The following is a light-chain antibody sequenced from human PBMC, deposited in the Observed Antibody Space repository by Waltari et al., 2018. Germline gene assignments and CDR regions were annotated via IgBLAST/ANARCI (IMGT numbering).Light chain of an antibody. CDR3: QQYNTWPS. V-gene: IGKV3-15*01. J-gene: IGKJ3*01. Sequence: EIVMTQSPATLSVSPGERATLSCRASQNISTHLVWYQHNPGQAHRLLIYAASTRATGTPARFSGHGSGTEFTLTISSLQSEDFALYYCQQYNTWPSFGPGTKVDIK. CDR1: QNISTH. CDR2: AAS.